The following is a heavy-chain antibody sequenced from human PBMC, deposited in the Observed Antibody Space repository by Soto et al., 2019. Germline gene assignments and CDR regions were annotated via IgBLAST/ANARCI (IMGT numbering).Heavy chain of an antibody. J-gene: IGHJ6*03. Sequence: SETLSLTCAVYGGSFSGYYWSWIRQPPGKGLEWIGEINHSGSTNYNPSLKSRVTIAVDTSKNQFSLKLSSVTAADTAVYYCARKGSENWVYYYYYMDVWGKGTTVTVSS. D-gene: IGHD7-27*01. CDR3: ARKGSENWVYYYYYMDV. CDR2: INHSGST. V-gene: IGHV4-34*01. CDR1: GGSFSGYY.